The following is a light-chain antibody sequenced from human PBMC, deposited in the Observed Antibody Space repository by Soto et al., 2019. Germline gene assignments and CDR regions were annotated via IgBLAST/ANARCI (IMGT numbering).Light chain of an antibody. Sequence: QSVLTQPASVSGSPGQSITISCTGTSSDVGGYNYVSWYQQHPGKAPRLMIYDVSSRPSGVSYRFSGSKSGNTASLTISGLQAEDEADYYCSSYTSSNTRYVFGTGTKVTGL. J-gene: IGLJ1*01. CDR1: SSDVGGYNY. CDR3: SSYTSSNTRYV. CDR2: DVS. V-gene: IGLV2-14*01.